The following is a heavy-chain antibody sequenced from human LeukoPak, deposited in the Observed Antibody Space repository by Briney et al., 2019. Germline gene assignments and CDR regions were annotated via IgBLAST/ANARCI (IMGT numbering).Heavy chain of an antibody. CDR2: IYHSGST. CDR3: ARDRSWLDY. Sequence: PSETLSLTCTVSGYSISSGYYWGWIRQPPGKGLEWIGSIYHSGSTYYNPSLKSRVTISVDTSKNQFSLKLSSVTAADTAVYYCARDRSWLDYWGQGTLVTVSS. V-gene: IGHV4-38-2*02. J-gene: IGHJ4*02. D-gene: IGHD1-26*01. CDR1: GYSISSGYY.